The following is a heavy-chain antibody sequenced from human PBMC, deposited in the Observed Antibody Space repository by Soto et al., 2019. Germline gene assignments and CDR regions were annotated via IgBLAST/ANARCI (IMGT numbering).Heavy chain of an antibody. Sequence: QVQLQESGPGLVKHAETLSLSCVVSGGSISSSKWWSWVRQPPGKGLEWIGEIFESESPTYNPSLESRVTIEVDKYNNQMSLKLRSVTAADTAVYYCARNGSYSLEYWGQGALVTVSS. CDR2: IFESESP. J-gene: IGHJ4*02. V-gene: IGHV4-4*02. CDR1: GGSISSSKW. CDR3: ARNGSYSLEY. D-gene: IGHD2-21*01.